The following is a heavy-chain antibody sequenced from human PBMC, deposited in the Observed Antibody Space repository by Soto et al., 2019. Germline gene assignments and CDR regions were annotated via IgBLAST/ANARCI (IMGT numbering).Heavy chain of an antibody. D-gene: IGHD5-18*01. CDR3: ARAAGYSYGSYYYYYGMDV. Sequence: WGSLRLSCAASGFTFSSYDMHWVRQATGKGLEWVSVIGTAGDTYYPGSVKGRFTISRENAKNSFYLQMNSLRAEDTAVYYRARAAGYSYGSYYYYYGMDVWGQGTTVTVSS. CDR2: IGTAGDT. CDR1: GFTFSSYD. J-gene: IGHJ6*02. V-gene: IGHV3-13*01.